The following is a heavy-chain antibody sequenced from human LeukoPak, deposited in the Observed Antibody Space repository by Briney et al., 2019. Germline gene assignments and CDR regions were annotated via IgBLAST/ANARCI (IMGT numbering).Heavy chain of an antibody. J-gene: IGHJ4*02. CDR1: GFTFSNYW. D-gene: IGHD6-13*01. CDR2: VTSDGTGA. Sequence: GGSLRLSCAASGFTFSNYWMHWVRQAPGKGLVCVSRVTSDGTGADYADSVRGRFTISRDNAKNTVYLHMNSLRAEDTAIYYCARVPAAAAGMGIDYWGQGTLVTVSS. CDR3: ARVPAAAAGMGIDY. V-gene: IGHV3-74*01.